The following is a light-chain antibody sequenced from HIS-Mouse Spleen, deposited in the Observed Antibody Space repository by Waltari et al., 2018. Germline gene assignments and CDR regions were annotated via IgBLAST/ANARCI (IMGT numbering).Light chain of an antibody. CDR1: SSDVGGYNY. CDR2: DVS. V-gene: IGLV2-14*03. CDR3: SSYTSSSFNVV. J-gene: IGLJ2*01. Sequence: QSALTQPASVSGSPGQSITISCTGTSSDVGGYNYVSWYQQHPGKAPKLMIYDVSNLPSGVSNVLSGSKSGNTASLTISGLQAEDEADYYCSSYTSSSFNVVFGGGTKLTVL.